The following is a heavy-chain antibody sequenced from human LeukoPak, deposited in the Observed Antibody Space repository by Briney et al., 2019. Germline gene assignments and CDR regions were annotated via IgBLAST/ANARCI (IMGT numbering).Heavy chain of an antibody. CDR2: INAGNGKT. V-gene: IGHV1-3*01. J-gene: IGHJ6*02. Sequence: ASVKVSCKASQYTFTDYAVHWVRQAPGQRLEWMGWINAGNGKTKYSQSFQGRVTITRDTSASTAYMELSSLRSEDTAVYYCASTFEAAAAMDYYYYGMDVWGQGTTVTVSS. CDR3: ASTFEAAAAMDYYYYGMDV. D-gene: IGHD6-13*01. CDR1: QYTFTDYA.